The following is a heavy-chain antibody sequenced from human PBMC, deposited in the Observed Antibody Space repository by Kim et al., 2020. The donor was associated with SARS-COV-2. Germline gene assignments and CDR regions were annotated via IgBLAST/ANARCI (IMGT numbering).Heavy chain of an antibody. J-gene: IGHJ4*02. D-gene: IGHD3-16*01. V-gene: IGHV1-18*01. Sequence: ASVKVSCKASGYTFTSYGISWVRQAPGQGLEWMGWVSAYNGNTNYAQKLQGRVTMTTDTSTSTAYMELRSLRSDDTAVYYCARIGGDSVDKKDFDYWGQGTLVTVSS. CDR1: GYTFTSYG. CDR3: ARIGGDSVDKKDFDY. CDR2: VSAYNGNT.